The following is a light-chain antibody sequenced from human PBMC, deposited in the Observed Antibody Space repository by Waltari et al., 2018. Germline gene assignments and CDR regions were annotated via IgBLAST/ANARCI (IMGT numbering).Light chain of an antibody. Sequence: QSALTQPPSASGSPGQSVTISCTGTSSDVGGSNYVSWYQQHPGKAPKLMIYEFSKRPSGVPDRFSGSKSGNTASLTVSGLQAEDEADYYCSSYAGSNNYVVFGGGTKLTVL. CDR3: SSYAGSNNYVV. J-gene: IGLJ2*01. CDR2: EFS. V-gene: IGLV2-8*01. CDR1: SSDVGGSNY.